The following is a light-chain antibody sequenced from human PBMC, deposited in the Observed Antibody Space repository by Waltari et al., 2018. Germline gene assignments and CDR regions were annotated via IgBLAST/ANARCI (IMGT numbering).Light chain of an antibody. Sequence: EIVLTQSPGTLSLSLGERATLSCRASQSVSRALVWYQQKPGQAPRLHIYGASTRATGIPDRFSGSGSVTDFNITISRLEPDDFAVYYCQHYVRLPATFGQGTTVEI. CDR3: QHYVRLPAT. CDR2: GAS. J-gene: IGKJ1*01. CDR1: QSVSRA. V-gene: IGKV3-20*01.